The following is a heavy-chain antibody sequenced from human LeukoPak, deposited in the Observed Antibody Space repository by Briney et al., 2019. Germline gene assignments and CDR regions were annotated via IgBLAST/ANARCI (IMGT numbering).Heavy chain of an antibody. V-gene: IGHV3-23*01. CDR3: AKESVRYSSSGEGQK. CDR2: INDNRCST. D-gene: IGHD6-13*01. CDR1: GFTFSSYA. Sequence: PGGSLRLSCAAFGFTFSSYAMSWVRQAPGKGLEWVSAINDNRCSTCHVDTVMGRFTNSRDNYKSTLYLQMNSLRAEDTAVYYCAKESVRYSSSGEGQKWGQGTLVTVSS. J-gene: IGHJ4*02.